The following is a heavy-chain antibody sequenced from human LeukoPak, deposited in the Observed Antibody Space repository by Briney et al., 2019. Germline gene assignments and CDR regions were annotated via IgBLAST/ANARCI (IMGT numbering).Heavy chain of an antibody. CDR2: IYSGGST. D-gene: IGHD3-9*01. CDR3: ARGLRYFDWFFDY. Sequence: PGGSLRLSCAASGFTVSSNYMSWVRQAPGQGLEWVSIIYSGGSTYYADSVKGRFTISRDNSKNTLYLQMNTLRAEDTAVYYCARGLRYFDWFFDYWGQGTLVTVSS. V-gene: IGHV3-66*01. CDR1: GFTVSSNY. J-gene: IGHJ4*02.